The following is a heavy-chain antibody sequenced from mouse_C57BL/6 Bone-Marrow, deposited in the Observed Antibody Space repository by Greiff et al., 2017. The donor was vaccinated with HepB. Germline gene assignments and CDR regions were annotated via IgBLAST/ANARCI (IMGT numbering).Heavy chain of an antibody. Sequence: EVQLVESGGGLVKPGGSLKLSCAASGFTFSDYGMHWVRQAPEKGLEWVAYISSGSSTIYYADTVKGRFTISRDNAKNTLFLQMTSLRSEDTAVYYCARRGNYYGSRGAWFAYWGQGTLVTVSA. J-gene: IGHJ3*01. V-gene: IGHV5-17*01. CDR2: ISSGSSTI. CDR1: GFTFSDYG. CDR3: ARRGNYYGSRGAWFAY. D-gene: IGHD1-1*01.